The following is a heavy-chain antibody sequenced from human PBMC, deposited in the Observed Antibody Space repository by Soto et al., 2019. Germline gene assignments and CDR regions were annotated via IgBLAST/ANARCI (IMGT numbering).Heavy chain of an antibody. CDR3: ARSYDISGYLQTVGVDY. J-gene: IGHJ4*02. CDR2: INPNSCGT. V-gene: IGHV1-2*02. D-gene: IGHD3-22*01. CDR1: GYTFTGYY. Sequence: QVQLVQSGAEVKKPGASVKVSCKASGYTFTGYYMHWVRQAPGQGLEWMGWINPNSCGTNYAQKFQGRVTMSRDTSISTAYMELSRLRSDDTAVYYCARSYDISGYLQTVGVDYWGQGTLVTVSS.